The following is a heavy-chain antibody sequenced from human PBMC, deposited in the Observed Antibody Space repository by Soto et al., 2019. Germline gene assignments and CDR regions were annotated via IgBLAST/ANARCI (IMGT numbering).Heavy chain of an antibody. CDR3: ARGHSGWYPG. V-gene: IGHV4-34*01. CDR2: INHSGST. Sequence: QVQLQQWGAGLLKPSETLSLTCAVYGGSFSGYYWSWIRQPPGKGLEWIGEINHSGSTNYNPSLTSRVTISVDTSKNQFSLKLSSVTAAATAVYYCARGHSGWYPGWGQGTLVTVS. CDR1: GGSFSGYY. D-gene: IGHD6-19*01. J-gene: IGHJ4*02.